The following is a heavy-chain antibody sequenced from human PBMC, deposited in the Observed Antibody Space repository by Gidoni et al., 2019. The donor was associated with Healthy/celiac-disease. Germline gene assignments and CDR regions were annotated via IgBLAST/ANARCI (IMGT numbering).Heavy chain of an antibody. CDR2: ISSSSSYI. Sequence: EVQLVESGGGLVKPGGSLRLSCAASGFTFSSYSMNWVRQAPGKGLEWVSSISSSSSYIYYADSVKGRFTISRDNAKNSLYLQMNSLRAEDTAVYYCARDLLQLWLSEWSYYYYGMDVWGQGTTVTVSS. CDR3: ARDLLQLWLSEWSYYYYGMDV. D-gene: IGHD5-18*01. CDR1: GFTFSSYS. V-gene: IGHV3-21*01. J-gene: IGHJ6*02.